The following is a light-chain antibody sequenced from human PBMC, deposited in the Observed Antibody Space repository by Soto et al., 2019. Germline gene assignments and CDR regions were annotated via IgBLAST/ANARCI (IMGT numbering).Light chain of an antibody. J-gene: IGLJ1*01. CDR1: SSDVGSYNL. V-gene: IGLV2-23*01. Sequence: QSALTQPASVSGSPGQSITISCTGTSSDVGSYNLVSWYQQHPGTAPKLMIYEGSKRPSGISNRSSGSKSGNAASLTISGLQAEDEADYYCCSYVDSTTSYVFGTGTKVTVL. CDR3: CSYVDSTTSYV. CDR2: EGS.